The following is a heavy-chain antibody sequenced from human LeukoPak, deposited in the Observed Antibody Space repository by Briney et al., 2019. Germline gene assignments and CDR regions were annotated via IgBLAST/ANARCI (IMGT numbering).Heavy chain of an antibody. CDR1: GGSISSGSYY. D-gene: IGHD3-22*01. J-gene: IGHJ4*02. Sequence: SETLSLTCTVSGGSISSGSYYWSWIRQPAGKGLEWIGRIYTSGSTNYNPSLKSRVTISVDTSKNQFSLKLSSVTAADTAAYYCARAYYDSSGYYLDYWGQGTLVTVSS. CDR2: IYTSGST. V-gene: IGHV4-61*02. CDR3: ARAYYDSSGYYLDY.